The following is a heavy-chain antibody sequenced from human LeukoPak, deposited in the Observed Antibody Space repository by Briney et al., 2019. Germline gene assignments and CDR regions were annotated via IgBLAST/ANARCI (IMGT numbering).Heavy chain of an antibody. Sequence: AASVKVSCKASGGTLNSYVISWVRQAPGQGLEWMGGIIPISGTTNYAQKFQGRVTITADKSTSTAYMELSSLRSEDTAVYYCARAVGGDGSGSLWGPGTLVTVSS. J-gene: IGHJ4*02. D-gene: IGHD3-10*01. CDR1: GGTLNSYV. CDR2: IIPISGTT. CDR3: ARAVGGDGSGSL. V-gene: IGHV1-69*06.